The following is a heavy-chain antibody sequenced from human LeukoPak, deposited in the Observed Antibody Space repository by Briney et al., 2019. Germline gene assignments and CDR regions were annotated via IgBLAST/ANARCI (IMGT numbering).Heavy chain of an antibody. V-gene: IGHV3-66*01. CDR2: IYSGGST. J-gene: IGHJ4*02. CDR3: ARGSGYSSSWSDFDY. Sequence: GGSLRLSCAASGFTVSSNYMTWVRQAPGKGLEWASVIYSGGSTFYADSVKGRFTISRDNSKNTLYLQMNSLRAEDTAVYYCARGSGYSSSWSDFDYWGQGTLVTVSS. D-gene: IGHD6-13*01. CDR1: GFTVSSNY.